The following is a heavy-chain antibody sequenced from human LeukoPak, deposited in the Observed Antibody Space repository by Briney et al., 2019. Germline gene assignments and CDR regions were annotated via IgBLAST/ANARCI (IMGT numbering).Heavy chain of an antibody. V-gene: IGHV3-9*01. CDR3: AKDIVAAAGHDAFDI. D-gene: IGHD6-13*01. CDR1: GFTFNDYA. CDR2: ISWNSGSI. J-gene: IGHJ3*02. Sequence: GRSLRLSCAASGFTFNDYAMHWVRQAPGKGLEWVSGISWNSGSIGYADSVKGRFTISRDNAKNSLYLRMNSLRAEDTALYYCAKDIVAAAGHDAFDIWGQGTMVTVSS.